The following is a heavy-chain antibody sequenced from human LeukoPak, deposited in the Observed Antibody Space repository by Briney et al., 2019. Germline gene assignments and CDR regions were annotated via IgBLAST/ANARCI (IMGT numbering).Heavy chain of an antibody. J-gene: IGHJ4*02. CDR1: GYSISSNSW. CDR2: IYYSGTP. D-gene: IGHD1-26*01. V-gene: IGHV4-28*01. Sequence: SDTLSLTCAVSGYSISSNSWWGWIRQPPGKGLEWIGYIYYSGTPYYNSSLKSRVTMSVDTSKNQFSLKLNSVPAVDTAVYYCAPYDGTYGYFDYWGQGSLVTVSS. CDR3: APYDGTYGYFDY.